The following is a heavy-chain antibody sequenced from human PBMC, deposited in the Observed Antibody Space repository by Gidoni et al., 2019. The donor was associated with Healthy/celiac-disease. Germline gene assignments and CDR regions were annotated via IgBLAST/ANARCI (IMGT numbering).Heavy chain of an antibody. CDR3: AKDRSAAMVPGYFDY. V-gene: IGHV3-23*01. J-gene: IGHJ4*02. D-gene: IGHD5-18*01. Sequence: EVQLLEPGGGLVQPGGSLRLSCAASGFTFSSYAMGWVRKAPGKGLEWVSAISGSGGSTYYADSVKGRFTISRDNSKNTLYLQMNSLRAEDTAVYYCAKDRSAAMVPGYFDYWGQGTLVTVSS. CDR2: ISGSGGST. CDR1: GFTFSSYA.